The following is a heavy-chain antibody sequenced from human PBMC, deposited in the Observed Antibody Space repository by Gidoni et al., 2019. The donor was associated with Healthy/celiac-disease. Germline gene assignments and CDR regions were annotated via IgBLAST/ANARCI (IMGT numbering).Heavy chain of an antibody. Sequence: EVQLVESGGGLVQPGGSLSLACAASGFPFSSYSMNWVRQAPGKGMEWVSYISSSSSTIYYADSVKGRFTISRDNAKNSLYLQMNSLRDEDTAVYYCARDPRIYSSSSVDLDYWGQGTLVTVSS. D-gene: IGHD6-6*01. CDR1: GFPFSSYS. J-gene: IGHJ4*02. CDR2: ISSSSSTI. CDR3: ARDPRIYSSSSVDLDY. V-gene: IGHV3-48*02.